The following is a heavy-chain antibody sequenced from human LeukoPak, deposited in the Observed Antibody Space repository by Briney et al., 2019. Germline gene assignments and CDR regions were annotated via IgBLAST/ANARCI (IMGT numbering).Heavy chain of an antibody. CDR3: VRGKWDYFFDY. CDR2: ISRNGGST. J-gene: IGHJ4*02. CDR1: GFTFSTYA. D-gene: IGHD1-26*01. Sequence: GGSLRRSCSASGFTFSTYAMHWVRQAPGKGLEYVSAISRNGGSTYYADSVKGRFTISRDNSNNTLHLQVSSLRVEDTAVYYCVRGKWDYFFDYWGQGTLVTVSS. V-gene: IGHV3-64D*06.